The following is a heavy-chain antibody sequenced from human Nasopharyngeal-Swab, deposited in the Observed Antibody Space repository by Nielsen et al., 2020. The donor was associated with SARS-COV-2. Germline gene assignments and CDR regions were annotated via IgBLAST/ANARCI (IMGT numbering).Heavy chain of an antibody. CDR3: ARDGIVGVTSRDDSDAFDI. V-gene: IGHV3-33*01. J-gene: IGHJ3*02. Sequence: GGSLRLSCAASGFTFSSYGMHWVRQAPGKGLEWVAVIWYDGSNKYYADSVKGRFTISRDNAKHSLYLQMNSLRVEDTAIYYCARDGIVGVTSRDDSDAFDIWGQGTMVIVSS. CDR2: IWYDGSNK. D-gene: IGHD1-26*01. CDR1: GFTFSSYG.